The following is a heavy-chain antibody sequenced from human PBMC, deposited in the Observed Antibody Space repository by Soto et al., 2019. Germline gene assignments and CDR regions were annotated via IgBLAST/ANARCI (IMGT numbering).Heavy chain of an antibody. CDR2: INPSGGST. Sequence: ASVKVSCKASGYTFTSYYMTWVRQAPGQGLEWMGIINPSGGSTSYVQKFPGRASMTRDTTTSTVYMELSSLRSEDTAVYYCARARDGSGSYWAAPPAGRYYYYGMDVWGQGTTVTVAS. CDR1: GYTFTSYY. J-gene: IGHJ6*02. V-gene: IGHV1-46*01. CDR3: ARARDGSGSYWAAPPAGRYYYYGMDV. D-gene: IGHD3-10*01.